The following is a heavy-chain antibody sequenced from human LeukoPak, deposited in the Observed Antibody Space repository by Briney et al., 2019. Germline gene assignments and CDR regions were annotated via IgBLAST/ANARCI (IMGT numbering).Heavy chain of an antibody. V-gene: IGHV4-59*01. J-gene: IGHJ6*02. D-gene: IGHD4-17*01. Sequence: SETLSLTCTVSGGSISSYYWSWIRQPRGKGLEWIGYIYYSGSTNYNPSLKSRVTISVDTSKNQFSLKLSSVTAADTAVYYCAIDTVRGKRYYYYDMDVWGQGTTVTVSS. CDR3: AIDTVRGKRYYYYDMDV. CDR2: IYYSGST. CDR1: GGSISSYY.